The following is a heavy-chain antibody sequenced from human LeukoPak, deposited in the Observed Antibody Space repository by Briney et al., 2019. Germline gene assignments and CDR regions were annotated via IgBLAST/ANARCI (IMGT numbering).Heavy chain of an antibody. D-gene: IGHD2-15*01. CDR1: GGSISSGDYY. CDR2: IYHSGST. J-gene: IGHJ5*02. CDR3: ARGRIFNWFDP. V-gene: IGHV4-30-2*01. Sequence: SQTLSLTCTVSGGSISSGDYYWSWIRQPPGKGLEWIGYIYHSGSTYYNPSLKSRVTISVDRSKNQFSLKLSSVTAADTAVYYCARGRIFNWFDPWGQGTLVTVSS.